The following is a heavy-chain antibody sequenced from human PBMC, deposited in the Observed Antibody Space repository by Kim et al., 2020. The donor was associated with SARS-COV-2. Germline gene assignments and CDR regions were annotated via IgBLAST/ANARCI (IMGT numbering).Heavy chain of an antibody. D-gene: IGHD3-16*02. V-gene: IGHV3-7*03. CDR1: GFTFSRHW. CDR3: ARAQSLTASYFFYGMDV. J-gene: IGHJ6*01. CDR2: IKQDGSEI. Sequence: GGSLRLSCAAFGFTFSRHWMSWVRQAPGKGLEWVANIKQDGSEIQYVDSVKGRFTISRDNAHSSLYLQMNDLRVEDTATYYCARAQSLTASYFFYGMDVWGQGTTVTLSS.